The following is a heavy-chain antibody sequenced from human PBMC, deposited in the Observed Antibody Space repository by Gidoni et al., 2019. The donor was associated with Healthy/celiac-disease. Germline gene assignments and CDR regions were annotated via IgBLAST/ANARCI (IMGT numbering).Heavy chain of an antibody. CDR1: GGSISSSNW. D-gene: IGHD3-10*01. CDR3: ARALKGLYGSGSYYNGLWFDP. J-gene: IGHJ5*02. CDR2: IYHSGST. Sequence: QVQLQESGPGLVKPSGTLSLTCAVSGGSISSSNWWSWVRQPPGKGLEWIGEIYHSGSTNYNPSLKSRVTISVDKSKNQFSLKLSPVTAADTAVYYCARALKGLYGSGSYYNGLWFDPWGQGTLVTVSS. V-gene: IGHV4-4*02.